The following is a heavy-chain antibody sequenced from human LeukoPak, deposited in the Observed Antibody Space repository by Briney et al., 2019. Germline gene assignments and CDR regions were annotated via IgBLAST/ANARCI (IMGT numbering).Heavy chain of an antibody. D-gene: IGHD2-15*01. CDR1: GFTFSSYD. Sequence: GGPLRLSRAPSGFTFSSYDMHWVRQATGKGLECVSAIGTAGDTYYPRPVKGRFTISRENAKTSLYLQMNSLRAGDTAVYYCARAEGFGYFDLWGRGTLVTVSS. V-gene: IGHV3-13*01. CDR3: ARAEGFGYFDL. J-gene: IGHJ2*01. CDR2: IGTAGDT.